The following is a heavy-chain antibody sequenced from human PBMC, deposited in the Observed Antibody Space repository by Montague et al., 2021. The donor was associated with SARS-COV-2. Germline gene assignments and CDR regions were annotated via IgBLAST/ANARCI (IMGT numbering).Heavy chain of an antibody. V-gene: IGHV4-31*03. Sequence: TLSLTCTVSGGSISSGGYYWSWIRQHPGKGLEWIVYIYYSGSTYYNPSLKSRLTISVDTSKIRFSLKLISGTAAATAMYYCARAPVVVPTPRNWFDPWGQGTLVTVSS. D-gene: IGHD2-2*01. CDR2: IYYSGST. CDR3: ARAPVVVPTPRNWFDP. CDR1: GGSISSGGYY. J-gene: IGHJ5*02.